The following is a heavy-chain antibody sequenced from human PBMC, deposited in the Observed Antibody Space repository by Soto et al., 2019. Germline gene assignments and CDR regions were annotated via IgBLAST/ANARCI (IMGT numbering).Heavy chain of an antibody. J-gene: IGHJ2*01. CDR3: VRDHHDYDFWSGNPRGYFDL. V-gene: IGHV3-74*01. CDR1: GFTLSNFW. CDR2: INDDGSRT. D-gene: IGHD3-3*01. Sequence: EVQLVESGGGLVQPGGSLRLSCAASGFTLSNFWMHWVRQVPGKGLVWVSRINDDGSRTKYADSVEGRLTISRDNAKNTLYLQMDSLRVADTAVYYCVRDHHDYDFWSGNPRGYFDLWGRGTLVTVSS.